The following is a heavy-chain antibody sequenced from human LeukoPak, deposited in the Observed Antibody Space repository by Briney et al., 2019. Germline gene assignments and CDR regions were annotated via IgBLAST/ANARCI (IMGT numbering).Heavy chain of an antibody. D-gene: IGHD3-16*02. CDR2: IYTSGST. Sequence: SETLSLTCTVSGGSISSYYWSWIRQPAGKGLEWIGRIYTSGSTNYNPSPKSRVTMSVDTSKNQFSLKLSSVTAADTAVYYCARGYYDYVWGSYRYTPRPGNWFDPWGQGTLVTVSS. V-gene: IGHV4-4*07. CDR3: ARGYYDYVWGSYRYTPRPGNWFDP. J-gene: IGHJ5*02. CDR1: GGSISSYY.